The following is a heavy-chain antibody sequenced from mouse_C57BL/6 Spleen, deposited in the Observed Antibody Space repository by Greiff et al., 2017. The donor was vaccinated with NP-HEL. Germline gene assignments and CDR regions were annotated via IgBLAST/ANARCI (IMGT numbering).Heavy chain of an antibody. Sequence: EVHLVESGGGLVKPGGSLKLSCAASGFTFSDYGMHWVRQAPEKGLEWVAYISSGSSTIYYADTVKGRFTISRDNAKNTLFLQMTSLRSEDTAMYYCARPSDYYGSSFDVWGTGTTVTVSS. V-gene: IGHV5-17*01. J-gene: IGHJ1*03. CDR3: ARPSDYYGSSFDV. CDR2: ISSGSSTI. D-gene: IGHD1-1*01. CDR1: GFTFSDYG.